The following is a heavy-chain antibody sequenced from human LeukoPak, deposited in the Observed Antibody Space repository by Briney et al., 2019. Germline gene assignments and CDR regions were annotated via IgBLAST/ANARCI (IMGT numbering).Heavy chain of an antibody. D-gene: IGHD3-10*01. CDR1: GGSISSYY. Sequence: SETLSLTCTVSGGSISSYYWSWIRQPPGKGLEGIGYIYYSGSTNYNPSLKSRVTISVDTSKNQFSLKLSSVTAADTAVYYCARDSTSYYYGSGSYEYGMDVWGQGTTVTVSS. CDR2: IYYSGST. J-gene: IGHJ6*02. V-gene: IGHV4-59*01. CDR3: ARDSTSYYYGSGSYEYGMDV.